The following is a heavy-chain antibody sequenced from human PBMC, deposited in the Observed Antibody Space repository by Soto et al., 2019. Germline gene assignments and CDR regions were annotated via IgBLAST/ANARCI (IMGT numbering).Heavy chain of an antibody. V-gene: IGHV3-23*01. D-gene: IGHD3-22*01. CDR3: AIISGFYYAVADY. J-gene: IGHJ4*02. CDR1: GLNFSNYA. Sequence: EEQLLESGGGLVQPGGSLRLSCAASGLNFSNYAMSWVRQAPGKGLEWVSTISGTGGSTYYADSVKGRFTISRDNSKNKLYMQMNSLRAEDTAFYYCAIISGFYYAVADYWGQGTLGTVSS. CDR2: ISGTGGST.